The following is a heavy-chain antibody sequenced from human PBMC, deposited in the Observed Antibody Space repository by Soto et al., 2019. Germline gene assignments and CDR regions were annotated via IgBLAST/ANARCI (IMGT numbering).Heavy chain of an antibody. D-gene: IGHD3-9*01. CDR3: AKPLDYDILTGHDY. CDR1: GFTFSSYA. Sequence: GSLRLSCAASGFTFSSYAMSWVRQAPGKGLEWVSAISGSGGSTYYADSVKGRFTISRDNSKNTLYLQMNSLRAEDTAVYYCAKPLDYDILTGHDYWGQGTLVTVSS. V-gene: IGHV3-23*01. CDR2: ISGSGGST. J-gene: IGHJ4*02.